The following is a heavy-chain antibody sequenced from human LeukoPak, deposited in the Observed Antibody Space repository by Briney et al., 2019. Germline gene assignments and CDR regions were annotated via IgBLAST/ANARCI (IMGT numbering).Heavy chain of an antibody. CDR2: INPNSGGT. J-gene: IGHJ5*02. CDR1: GYTFTGYY. V-gene: IGHV1-2*02. D-gene: IGHD6-19*01. CDR3: ARDRPYSSGWYGSYWFDP. Sequence: ASVKVSCKASGYTFTGYYMHWVRQAPGQGLEWMGWINPNSGGTYYAQKFQGRVTMTMDTSISTAYMELSRLRSDDTAVYYCARDRPYSSGWYGSYWFDPWGQGTLVTVSS.